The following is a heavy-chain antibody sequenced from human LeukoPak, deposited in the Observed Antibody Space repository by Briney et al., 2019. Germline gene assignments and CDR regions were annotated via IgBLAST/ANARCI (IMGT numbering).Heavy chain of an antibody. V-gene: IGHV3-30*18. CDR2: IPYDGSNK. CDR1: GFTFSSYG. Sequence: PGGSLRLSCAASGFTFSSYGMHWVRQAPGKGLEWVAVIPYDGSNKYYADSVKGRFTISRDNSKNTLYLQMNSLRAEDTAVYYCAKALSTGVLDCWGQGTLVTVSS. CDR3: AKALSTGVLDC. D-gene: IGHD2-8*02. J-gene: IGHJ4*02.